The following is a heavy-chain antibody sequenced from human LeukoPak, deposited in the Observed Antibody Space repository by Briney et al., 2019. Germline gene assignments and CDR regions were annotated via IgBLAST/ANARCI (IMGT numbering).Heavy chain of an antibody. J-gene: IGHJ4*02. CDR2: IYPGDSDT. CDR3: ARVEGGGYCSGGSCYSRY. Sequence: GESLKISCKGSGYSFTSYLIGWVRQMPGKGLEWMGIIYPGDSDTRYSPSFQGQVTISADKSISTAYLQWSSLKASDTAMYYCARVEGGGYCSGGSCYSRYWGQGTLVTVSS. CDR1: GYSFTSYL. D-gene: IGHD2-15*01. V-gene: IGHV5-51*01.